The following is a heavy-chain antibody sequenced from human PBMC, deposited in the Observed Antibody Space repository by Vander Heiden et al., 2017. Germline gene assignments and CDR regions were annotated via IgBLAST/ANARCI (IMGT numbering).Heavy chain of an antibody. CDR3: ARTTVSYNWKEFADY. CDR2: INPNSGGT. V-gene: IGHV1-2*02. Sequence: QVQLVQSGAEVKKPGASVKVSCKASGYTFTGYYKHWVRQPPGQGLEWMGWINPNSGGTNYAQKFQGRVTMTRDTSISTAYMELSRLRSDDTAVYYCARTTVSYNWKEFADYWGQGTLVTVSS. D-gene: IGHD1-20*01. J-gene: IGHJ4*02. CDR1: GYTFTGYY.